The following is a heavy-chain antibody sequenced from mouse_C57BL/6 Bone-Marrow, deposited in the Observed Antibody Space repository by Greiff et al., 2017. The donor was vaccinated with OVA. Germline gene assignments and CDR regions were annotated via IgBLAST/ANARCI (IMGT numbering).Heavy chain of an antibody. CDR3: ATKRGILPY. Sequence: VKLMESGAELARPGASVKLSCKASGYTFTSYGISWVKQRTGQGLEWIGEIYPRSGNTYYNEKFKGKATLTADKSSSTAYIELRSLTSEDSAVYFCATKRGILPYWGQGTTLTVSS. V-gene: IGHV1-81*01. D-gene: IGHD5-5*01. J-gene: IGHJ2*01. CDR2: IYPRSGNT. CDR1: GYTFTSYG.